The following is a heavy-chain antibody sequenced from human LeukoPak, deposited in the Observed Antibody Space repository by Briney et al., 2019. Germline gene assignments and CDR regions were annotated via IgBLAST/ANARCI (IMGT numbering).Heavy chain of an antibody. CDR2: ISSSSSYI. J-gene: IGHJ4*02. D-gene: IGHD4-17*01. Sequence: GGSLRLSCAASGFTFSSYSMNWVRQAPGKGLEWVSSISSSSSYIYYADSVKGRFTISRDNAKNSLYLQMNSLRAEDTAVYYCARDGWDYGVDYWGQGTLVTVSS. CDR3: ARDGWDYGVDY. V-gene: IGHV3-21*01. CDR1: GFTFSSYS.